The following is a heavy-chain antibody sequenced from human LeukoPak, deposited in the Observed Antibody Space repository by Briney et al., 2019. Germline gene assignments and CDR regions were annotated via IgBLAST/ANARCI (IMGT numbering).Heavy chain of an antibody. Sequence: PSETLSLTCTVSGGSISSSSYSWGWIRQPPGKGLEGIGSIYYSGSTYYNPSLKSRVTISVDTSKSQFSLKLSSVTAADTAGYYCARLWSSMIVGVSEAFDIWGQGTMVTVSS. CDR2: IYYSGST. V-gene: IGHV4-39*01. J-gene: IGHJ3*02. CDR1: GGSISSSSYS. CDR3: ARLWSSMIVGVSEAFDI. D-gene: IGHD3-22*01.